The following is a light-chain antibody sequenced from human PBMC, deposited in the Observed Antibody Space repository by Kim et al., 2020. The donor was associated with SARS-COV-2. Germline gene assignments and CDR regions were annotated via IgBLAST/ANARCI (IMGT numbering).Light chain of an antibody. J-gene: IGKJ2*01. CDR3: QQHGAPYT. Sequence: SFTPGESATLSGRASHRITSNYVAWYQRKPGRAPRLRMYGASVRASGTPDRFSGSSSGTDFTHTISSLETDDFAVYYCQQHGAPYTFGQGTKLEI. V-gene: IGKV3-20*01. CDR2: GAS. CDR1: HRITSNY.